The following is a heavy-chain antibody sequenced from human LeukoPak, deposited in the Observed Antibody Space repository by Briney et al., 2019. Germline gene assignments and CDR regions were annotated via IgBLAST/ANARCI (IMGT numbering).Heavy chain of an antibody. CDR3: ARDRRYCDSSAYIRGFDY. V-gene: IGHV4-39*07. CDR2: IYYSGST. D-gene: IGHD3-22*01. Sequence: SETLSLTCTVSGGSISSSSYYWGWIRQPPGKGLEWIGSIYYSGSTYYNPSLKSRVTISVDKSKNQFSLNLSSVTAADTVVYYCARDRRYCDSSAYIRGFDYWGQGTLVTVSS. CDR1: GGSISSSSYY. J-gene: IGHJ4*02.